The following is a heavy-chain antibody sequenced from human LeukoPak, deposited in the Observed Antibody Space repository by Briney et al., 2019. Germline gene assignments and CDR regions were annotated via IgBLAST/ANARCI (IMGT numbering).Heavy chain of an antibody. D-gene: IGHD3-22*01. CDR2: ICYDGSNK. CDR1: RFTFSTYS. Sequence: GGSLRLSCAASRFTFSTYSMNWVRQAAGQELEWVAVICYDGSNKYHADSVKGRFTISRDNSKNTLYLQMNSLRAENTAVYYCARDYYVSSGYHEYFQHWGEGTLVTVSS. CDR3: ARDYYVSSGYHEYFQH. J-gene: IGHJ1*01. V-gene: IGHV3-33*08.